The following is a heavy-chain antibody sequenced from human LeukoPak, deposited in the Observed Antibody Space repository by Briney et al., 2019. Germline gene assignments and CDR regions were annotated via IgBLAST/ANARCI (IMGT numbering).Heavy chain of an antibody. Sequence: SSETLSLTCAVYGGSFSGYYWSWIRQPPGKGLEWIGEINHSGSTNYNPSLKSRVTISVDTSKNQFSLKLSSVTAADTAVYYCARAVKYDYVWGSYRSHTNGFDYWGQGTLVTVSS. CDR3: ARAVKYDYVWGSYRSHTNGFDY. V-gene: IGHV4-34*01. CDR1: GGSFSGYY. CDR2: INHSGST. D-gene: IGHD3-16*02. J-gene: IGHJ4*02.